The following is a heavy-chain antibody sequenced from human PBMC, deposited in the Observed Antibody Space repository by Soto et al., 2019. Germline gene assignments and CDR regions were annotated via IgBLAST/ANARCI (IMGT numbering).Heavy chain of an antibody. V-gene: IGHV4-39*01. CDR1: GGSITSSSHF. J-gene: IGHJ6*02. CDR2: IYFTGNT. D-gene: IGHD3-22*01. Sequence: SSETLSLTCSASGGSITSSSHFWGWVRQPPGKGLEWIGTIYFTGNTYYTPSLKSRLTMSIDTSKNEFSLRLNSVTAADTAVYYCARPIVVAPVYYAIDVWCQGSTVTVSS. CDR3: ARPIVVAPVYYAIDV.